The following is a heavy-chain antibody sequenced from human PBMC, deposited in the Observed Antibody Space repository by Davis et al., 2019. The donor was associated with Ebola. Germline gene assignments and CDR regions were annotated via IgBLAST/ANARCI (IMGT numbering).Heavy chain of an antibody. CDR3: ATLDYSSAWYFDY. Sequence: KVSCRGSGYSFTSYWIGWVRQMPGKGLEWMGIIYPADSDTRYSPSFQGQVTISADKSISTAYLQWSSLKASDTAMYYCATLDYSSAWYFDYWGQGTLVTVSS. V-gene: IGHV5-51*01. CDR1: GYSFTSYW. CDR2: IYPADSDT. J-gene: IGHJ4*02. D-gene: IGHD6-19*01.